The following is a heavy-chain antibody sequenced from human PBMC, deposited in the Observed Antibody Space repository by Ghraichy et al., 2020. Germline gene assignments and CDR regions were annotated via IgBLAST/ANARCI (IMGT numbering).Heavy chain of an antibody. CDR1: GFTFSSYG. D-gene: IGHD2-21*02. V-gene: IGHV3-30*18. CDR3: AKGANVVVTATDFYYGMDV. CDR2: ISYDGSNK. Sequence: GGSLRLTCAASGFTFSSYGMHWVRQAPGKGLEWVAVISYDGSNKYYADSVKGRFTISRDNSKNTLYLQMNSLRAEDTAVYYCAKGANVVVTATDFYYGMDVWGQGTTVTVSS. J-gene: IGHJ6*02.